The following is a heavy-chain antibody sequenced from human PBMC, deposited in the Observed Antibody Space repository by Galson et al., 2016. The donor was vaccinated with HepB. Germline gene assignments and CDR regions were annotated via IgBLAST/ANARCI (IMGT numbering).Heavy chain of an antibody. CDR2: IKEDGSDK. Sequence: SLRLSCAASGFSFNIHWMYWVRQAPGKGLEWVASIKEDGSDKYYADSVEGRFTTSRDNAKGSLYLQMNSLRAEDPAVYYCARDGITGWHADFWGQGTLVTVSS. J-gene: IGHJ4*02. CDR3: ARDGITGWHADF. D-gene: IGHD6-19*01. CDR1: GFSFNIHW. V-gene: IGHV3-7*03.